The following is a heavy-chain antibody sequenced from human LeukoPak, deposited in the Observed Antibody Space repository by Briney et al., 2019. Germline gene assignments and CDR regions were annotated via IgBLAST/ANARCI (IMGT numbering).Heavy chain of an antibody. J-gene: IGHJ3*02. CDR3: ARNLVTTDAFDI. CDR1: GFTFSTYA. D-gene: IGHD4-17*01. Sequence: GGSLRLSCTSSGFTFSTYAMTWVRQAPGKGLEWVSRIVGTGSFTSYADTVQGRFATPRDNSKNTLYLQMNSRRAEDAALYYCARNLVTTDAFDIWGQGTMVTVSS. CDR2: IVGTGSFT. V-gene: IGHV3-23*01.